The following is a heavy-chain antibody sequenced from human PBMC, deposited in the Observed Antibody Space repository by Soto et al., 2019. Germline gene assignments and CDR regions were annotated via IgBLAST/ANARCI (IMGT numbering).Heavy chain of an antibody. CDR2: INPNSGGT. V-gene: IGHV1-2*04. D-gene: IGHD3-22*01. CDR3: ARDFWATYHYDSSGKTDQYGMDV. J-gene: IGHJ6*02. Sequence: GASVKVSCKASGYTFTGYYMHWVRQAPGQGLEWMGWINPNSGGTNYAQKFQGWVTMTRDTSISTAYMELSRLRSDDTAVYYCARDFWATYHYDSSGKTDQYGMDVWGQGTTVTVSS. CDR1: GYTFTGYY.